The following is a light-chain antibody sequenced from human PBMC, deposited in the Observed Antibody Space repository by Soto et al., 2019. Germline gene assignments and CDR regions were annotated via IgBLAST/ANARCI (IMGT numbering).Light chain of an antibody. CDR1: QGIRND. CDR2: AAS. V-gene: IGKV1-6*01. J-gene: IGKJ4*01. CDR3: QQVYSPVLS. Sequence: AIQMTQSPSSLSASVGDRVTITCRASQGIRNDLGWYQQKPGKAPNLLIYAASSLQSGVPSRFSGSGSGTDFTLTISSLQPEDFAVYYCQQVYSPVLSFGGGTRVELK.